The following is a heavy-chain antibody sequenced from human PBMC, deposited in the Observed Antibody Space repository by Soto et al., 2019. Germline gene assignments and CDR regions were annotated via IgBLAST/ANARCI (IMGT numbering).Heavy chain of an antibody. CDR1: GGSISSCGYY. CDR2: IYYSGST. D-gene: IGHD1-7*01. Sequence: QVQLQESGPGLVKPSQTLSLTCTVSGGSISSCGYYWSWIRQHPGKGLEWIGYIYYSGSTYYNPSLKSRVTISVDTSKTQFSLKLISVTAADTAVYYCAREHITGTTGYGMDVWGQGTTVTVSS. V-gene: IGHV4-31*03. J-gene: IGHJ6*02. CDR3: AREHITGTTGYGMDV.